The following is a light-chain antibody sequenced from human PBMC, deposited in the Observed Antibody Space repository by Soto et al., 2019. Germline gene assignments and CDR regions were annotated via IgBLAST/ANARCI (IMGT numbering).Light chain of an antibody. CDR3: SSYASSSPFV. CDR1: GSDVGGYKY. V-gene: IGLV2-14*01. J-gene: IGLJ1*01. Sequence: QSVLTQPASVSGSPGQSITISCTGTGSDVGGYKYVPWYQQLPGKAPKLMIYDVSYRPSGVSDRFSGSKSGNTASLIISGLQAEDEADYYCSSYASSSPFVFGTGTKVTVL. CDR2: DVS.